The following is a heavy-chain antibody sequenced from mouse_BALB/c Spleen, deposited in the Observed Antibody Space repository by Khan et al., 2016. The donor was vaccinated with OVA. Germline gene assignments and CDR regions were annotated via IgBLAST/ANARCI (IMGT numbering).Heavy chain of an antibody. J-gene: IGHJ2*01. CDR3: ARTGYYYFDY. D-gene: IGHD2-3*01. V-gene: IGHV5-17*02. Sequence: EVELVESGGGLVQTGGSRKLSCAASGFTFSGFGMHWVRQAPEKGLEWVAYISSDSNNIYYADTVQGRFTFSSDNPQNTLFLQINSLRSEDTAMYDCARTGYYYFDYWGQGTTLTVSS. CDR1: GFTFSGFG. CDR2: ISSDSNNI.